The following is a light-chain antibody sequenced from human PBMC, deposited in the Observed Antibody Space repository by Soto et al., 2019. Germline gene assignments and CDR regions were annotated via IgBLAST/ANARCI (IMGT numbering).Light chain of an antibody. CDR2: GAS. Sequence: EIVLTQSPGTLSLSPGERATLSCRASQSITSNFVAWYQQKPGQAPRLLIYGASTRAAGVPDRISGSGSGPDFTLTITRLEPEDFAVYYCQPYGRLPLIYTFDQGTKL. J-gene: IGKJ2*01. V-gene: IGKV3-20*01. CDR3: QPYGRLPLIYT. CDR1: QSITSNF.